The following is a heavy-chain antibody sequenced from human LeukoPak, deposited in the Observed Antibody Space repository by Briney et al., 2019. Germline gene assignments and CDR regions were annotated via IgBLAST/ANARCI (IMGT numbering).Heavy chain of an antibody. V-gene: IGHV3-74*01. CDR2: INSDGSST. J-gene: IGHJ4*02. CDR3: ARVGGYSYGEDFDY. D-gene: IGHD5-18*01. Sequence: GGSLRLSCAASEFTFSSYWMHWVRQPPGKGLVWVSRINSDGSSTSYADSVKGRFTISRDNAKNSLYLQMNSLRAEDTAVYYCARVGGYSYGEDFDYWGQGTLVTVSS. CDR1: EFTFSSYW.